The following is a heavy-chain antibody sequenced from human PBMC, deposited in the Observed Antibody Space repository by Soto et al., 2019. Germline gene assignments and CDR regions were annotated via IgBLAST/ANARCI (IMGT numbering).Heavy chain of an antibody. CDR1: GFDVSSNY. J-gene: IGHJ3*01. Sequence: EVQLVESGGGLVQPGGSLRLSCAASGFDVSSNYMSWVRLAPGKGLEWVSLIYSGGTTYYADSVKGRFTISRHSSKNTLYLQMNSLRVEDTAVYYCAGRTYGWGQGTMVTVSA. CDR2: IYSGGTT. D-gene: IGHD4-17*01. V-gene: IGHV3-53*04. CDR3: AGRTYG.